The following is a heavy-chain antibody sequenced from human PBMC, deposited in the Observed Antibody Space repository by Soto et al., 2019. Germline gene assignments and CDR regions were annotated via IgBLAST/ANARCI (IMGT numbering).Heavy chain of an antibody. CDR1: GFTFSSYA. Sequence: PGGSLRLSCAASGFTFSSYAMHWVRQAPGKGLEWVAVISYDGSNKYYADSVKGRFTISRDNSKNTLYLQMNSLRAEDTAVYYCARENDNYYDSSGYFYWGQGTLVTVSS. V-gene: IGHV3-30-3*01. CDR2: ISYDGSNK. J-gene: IGHJ4*02. D-gene: IGHD3-22*01. CDR3: ARENDNYYDSSGYFY.